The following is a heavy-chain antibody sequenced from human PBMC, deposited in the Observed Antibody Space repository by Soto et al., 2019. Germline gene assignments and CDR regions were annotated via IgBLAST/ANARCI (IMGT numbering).Heavy chain of an antibody. CDR1: GFTFSSYA. CDR2: ISGSGGST. V-gene: IGHV3-23*01. J-gene: IGHJ3*02. CDR3: AKDQRRQWLVSGDAFDI. Sequence: PGGSLRLSCAASGFTFSSYAMSWVRQAPGKGLEWVSAISGSGGSTYYADSVKGRFTISRDNSKNTLHLQMNSLRAEDTAVYYCAKDQRRQWLVSGDAFDIWGQGTMVTVSS. D-gene: IGHD6-19*01.